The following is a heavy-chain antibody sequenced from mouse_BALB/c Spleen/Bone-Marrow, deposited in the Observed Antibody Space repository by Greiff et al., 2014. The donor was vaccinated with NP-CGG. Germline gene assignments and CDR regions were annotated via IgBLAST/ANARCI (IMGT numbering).Heavy chain of an antibody. D-gene: IGHD2-10*02. CDR1: GYSITSDYS. V-gene: IGHV3-2*02. Sequence: VQLKESGPGLVKPSQSLSLTCTVTGYSITSDYSYNWIQQFPGNNLGWMGFISYSGSTRYNASLKSRISLTRDTSKNQFFLQLNSVTTEDTAIYYCAKGTSYGNSFAYWGQGTLVTVSA. J-gene: IGHJ3*01. CDR3: AKGTSYGNSFAY. CDR2: ISYSGST.